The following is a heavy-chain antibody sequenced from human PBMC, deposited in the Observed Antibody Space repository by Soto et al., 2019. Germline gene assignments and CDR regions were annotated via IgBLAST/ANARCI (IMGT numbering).Heavy chain of an antibody. D-gene: IGHD6-19*01. Sequence: QVQLVQSGAEVKNPGSSVRVSCKASGGTFTNYGINWARQAPGQGLEWLGRIIPILDITNYAQRFRGRVTITADKSTSTAYMAMSSLRSEDTAVYSCAGVVEVAAPYYYGLDLWGQGTSVIVS. CDR2: IIPILDIT. V-gene: IGHV1-69*04. CDR3: AGVVEVAAPYYYGLDL. CDR1: GGTFTNYG. J-gene: IGHJ6*02.